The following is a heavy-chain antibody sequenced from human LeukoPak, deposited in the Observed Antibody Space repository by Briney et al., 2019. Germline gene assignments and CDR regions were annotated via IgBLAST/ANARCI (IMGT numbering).Heavy chain of an antibody. J-gene: IGHJ4*02. D-gene: IGHD6-19*01. CDR1: GFSFTSSW. CDR2: IKQDGSEK. Sequence: GGSLRLSCVASGFSFTSSWMTWVRQAPGKGLEWVANIKQDGSEKDYVDSVKGRFTISRDNAKNSLYLQMNSLRAEDTAVYYCARVSSLAVAGFFDHWGQGILVTVSS. CDR3: ARVSSLAVAGFFDH. V-gene: IGHV3-7*01.